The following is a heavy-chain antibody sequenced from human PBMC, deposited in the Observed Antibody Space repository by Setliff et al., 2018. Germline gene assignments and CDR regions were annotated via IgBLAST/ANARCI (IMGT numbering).Heavy chain of an antibody. D-gene: IGHD4-17*01. CDR2: IYYDGRT. V-gene: IGHV4-39*07. J-gene: IGHJ3*02. Sequence: SETLSLTCTVSGGSTTSHSYYWAWIRQPPGKGLEWTGSIYYDGRTFSHPSLRSRVTVSVDTSKNQFSLKLTSVTAADTAMYYCARVYGENDLPDIWGQGTMVT. CDR1: GGSTTSHSYY. CDR3: ARVYGENDLPDI.